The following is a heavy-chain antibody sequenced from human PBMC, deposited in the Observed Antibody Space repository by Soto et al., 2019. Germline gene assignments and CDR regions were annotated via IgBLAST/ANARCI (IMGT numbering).Heavy chain of an antibody. J-gene: IGHJ5*02. V-gene: IGHV3-23*01. Sequence: EVQLLESGGGLVQPGGSLRLSCPASGFTFSNYGMSWQLHAPGEGLERLAVISDGGGRTFYADSVKGRFTISRDNSKTIPYLQMSCMRANATAVYYCANERGSSLYHWFDPWGQGTLVTVAS. CDR1: GFTFSNYG. D-gene: IGHD6-13*01. CDR3: ANERGSSLYHWFDP. CDR2: ISDGGGRT.